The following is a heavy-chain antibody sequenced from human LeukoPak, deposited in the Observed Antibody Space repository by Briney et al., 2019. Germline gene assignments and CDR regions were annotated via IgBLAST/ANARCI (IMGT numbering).Heavy chain of an antibody. CDR1: GGSFSGYY. J-gene: IGHJ6*03. CDR2: IYYSGST. Sequence: SETLSLTCAVYGGSFSGYYWGWIRQPPGKGLEWIGSIYYSGSTYYNPSLKSRVTISVDTSKNQFSLKLSSVTAADTAVYYCARGVNYYDSSGGRFYYYMDVWGKGTTVTVSS. V-gene: IGHV4-34*01. D-gene: IGHD3-22*01. CDR3: ARGVNYYDSSGGRFYYYMDV.